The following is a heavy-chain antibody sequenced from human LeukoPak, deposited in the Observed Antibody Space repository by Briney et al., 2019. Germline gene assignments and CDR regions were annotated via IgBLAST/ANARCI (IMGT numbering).Heavy chain of an antibody. CDR3: ARSRSGYSYDHAAFEI. CDR1: GGSISSYY. CDR2: IYYSGST. J-gene: IGHJ3*02. Sequence: PSETLSLTCTVSGGSISSYYWSWIRQPPGKGLEWIGYIYYSGSTTYNPSLRSRVTISVDTSRNQFSLKLSSVTAADTAVYYCARSRSGYSYDHAAFEIWGQGTVVTASS. V-gene: IGHV4-59*01. D-gene: IGHD5-18*01.